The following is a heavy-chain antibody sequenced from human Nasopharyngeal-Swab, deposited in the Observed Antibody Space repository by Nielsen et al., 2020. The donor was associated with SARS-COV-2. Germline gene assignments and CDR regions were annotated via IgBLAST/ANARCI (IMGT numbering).Heavy chain of an antibody. J-gene: IGHJ3*02. CDR2: IYYSGST. CDR3: TRAMIVVVINAFDI. Sequence: SETLSLTCTVSGGSISSGGYYWSWIRQHPGKGLEWIGYIYYSGSTYYNPSLKSRVTISVDTSKNQLSLKLSSVTAADTAVYYCTRAMIVVVINAFDIWGQGTMVTVSS. CDR1: GGSISSGGYY. V-gene: IGHV4-31*03. D-gene: IGHD3-22*01.